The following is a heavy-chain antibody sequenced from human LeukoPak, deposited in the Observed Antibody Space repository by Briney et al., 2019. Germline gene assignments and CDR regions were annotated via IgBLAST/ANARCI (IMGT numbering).Heavy chain of an antibody. D-gene: IGHD5-18*01. V-gene: IGHV4-39*07. CDR2: IYYSGST. Sequence: SETLSLTCTVSGGSISSSSYYWGWIRQPPGKGLEWIGSIYYSGSTYYNPSLKSRVTISVDRSKNQFSLKLSSVTAADTAVYYCARGRGYSYGPYFDYWGQGTLVTVSS. CDR3: ARGRGYSYGPYFDY. CDR1: GGSISSSSYY. J-gene: IGHJ4*02.